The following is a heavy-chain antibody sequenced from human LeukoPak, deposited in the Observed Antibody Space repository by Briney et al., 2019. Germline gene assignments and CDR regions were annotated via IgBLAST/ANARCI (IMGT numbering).Heavy chain of an antibody. CDR2: ISYDGSDK. CDR1: GFTFSNYA. D-gene: IGHD6-13*01. CDR3: ARAPYSSSRDY. Sequence: GGSLRLSCAASGFTFSNYAIHWVRQAPGKGLEWVAFISYDGSDKDYADSVKGRFTISRDNSKNTLYLQMNSLRAEDTAVYYCARAPYSSSRDYWGQGTLVTVSS. V-gene: IGHV3-30*04. J-gene: IGHJ4*02.